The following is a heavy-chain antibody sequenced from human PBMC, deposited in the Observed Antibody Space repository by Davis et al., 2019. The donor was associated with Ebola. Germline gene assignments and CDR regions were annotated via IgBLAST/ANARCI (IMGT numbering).Heavy chain of an antibody. V-gene: IGHV4-59*06. CDR2: IHDSGST. Sequence: SETLSLTCTVSGGSISSYYWSWIRQHPGKGLEWIGYIHDSGSTYYNPSLKSRLTISVDTSKNQFTLMLNSVTAADTAVYYCARGPVGHYYDSSGYYSVPRYFDYWGQGTLVTVSS. D-gene: IGHD3-22*01. CDR1: GGSISSYY. J-gene: IGHJ4*02. CDR3: ARGPVGHYYDSSGYYSVPRYFDY.